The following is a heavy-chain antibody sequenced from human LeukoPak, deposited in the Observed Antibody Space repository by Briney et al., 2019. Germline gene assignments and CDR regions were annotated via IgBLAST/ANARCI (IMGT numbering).Heavy chain of an antibody. CDR2: ISSSGSTI. V-gene: IGHV3-48*03. J-gene: IGHJ4*02. D-gene: IGHD3-22*01. CDR1: GFSFSTYA. Sequence: PGGSLRLSCAASGFSFSTYAMNWVRQAPGMGLEWVSQISSSGSTIYYADSVKGRFTISRDNAKNSLYLQMNSLRAEDTAVYYCARDAYYYHSTFHYWGQGTLVTVSS. CDR3: ARDAYYYHSTFHY.